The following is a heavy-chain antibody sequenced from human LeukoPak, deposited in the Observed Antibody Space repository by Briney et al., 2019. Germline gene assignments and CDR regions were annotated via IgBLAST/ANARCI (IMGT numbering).Heavy chain of an antibody. V-gene: IGHV3-30*04. J-gene: IGHJ4*02. CDR2: ISYDGDNK. CDR3: ARDGGSH. D-gene: IGHD3-16*01. Sequence: GGSLRLSCAASGFTFSTYAMHWVRQSPGKGLEWEAVISYDGDNKYHADSVKGRFTISRDNSKNTLYLQMNSLRVEDSALYYCARDGGSHWGQGTLVTVSS. CDR1: GFTFSTYA.